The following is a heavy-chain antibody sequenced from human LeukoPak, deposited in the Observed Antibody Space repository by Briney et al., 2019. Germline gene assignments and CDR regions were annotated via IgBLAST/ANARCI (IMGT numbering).Heavy chain of an antibody. CDR3: ARDLGYCTNGVCHTRFDY. CDR1: GFTFGDYA. V-gene: IGHV3-9*01. D-gene: IGHD2-8*01. CDR2: ITWDSVGI. Sequence: RSLRLSCSASGFTFGDYAMHWVRQAPGKGPEWVSGITWDSVGIAYADSVKGRFTISRDNAKNSLYLQMNSLRPEDTAVYYCARDLGYCTNGVCHTRFDYWGQGTLVAVSS. J-gene: IGHJ4*02.